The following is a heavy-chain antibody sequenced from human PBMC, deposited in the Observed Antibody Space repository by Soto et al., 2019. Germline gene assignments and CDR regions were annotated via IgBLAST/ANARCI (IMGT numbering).Heavy chain of an antibody. CDR2: ISGSSTST. Sequence: GGSLRLSCAASGFTFSTYAMSWVRQAPGKGLEWVLSISGSSTSTYYADSVKGRFTMSRDNSENTLYLQMNSLRAEDTAVYYCAKSGSGSWTYYYLDYWGQGTLVTVSS. CDR1: GFTFSTYA. V-gene: IGHV3-23*01. D-gene: IGHD1-26*01. CDR3: AKSGSGSWTYYYLDY. J-gene: IGHJ4*02.